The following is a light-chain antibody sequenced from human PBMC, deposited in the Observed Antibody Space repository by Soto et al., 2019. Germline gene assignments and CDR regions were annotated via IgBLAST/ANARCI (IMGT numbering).Light chain of an antibody. V-gene: IGLV1-40*01. CDR2: GNS. Sequence: QPVLTQPPSVSGAPGQRITISCTGSSSNIGAGYDVHWYQQLPGTAPKLLIYGNSNRPSGVPDRFSGSKSGTSASLAITGLQAEDEADYYCQSYDSSLSGPSFGRGTKLTVL. J-gene: IGLJ2*01. CDR3: QSYDSSLSGPS. CDR1: SSNIGAGYD.